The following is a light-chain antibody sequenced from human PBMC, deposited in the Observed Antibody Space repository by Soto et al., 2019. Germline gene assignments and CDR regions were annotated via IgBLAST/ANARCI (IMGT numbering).Light chain of an antibody. Sequence: DIQMTQSPSSLSASVGDRVTITCRASQVIRNYLAWYQQRPGKVPTLLIYAASTLQSGVQSRFRGSGSGTHFTLTISSLQTEDVATYYCQKYNSAHLTFGQGTRVEI. V-gene: IGKV1-27*01. CDR3: QKYNSAHLT. J-gene: IGKJ5*01. CDR2: AAS. CDR1: QVIRNY.